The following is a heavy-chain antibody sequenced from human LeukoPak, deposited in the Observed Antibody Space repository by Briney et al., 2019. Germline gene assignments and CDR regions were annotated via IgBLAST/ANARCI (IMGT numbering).Heavy chain of an antibody. CDR2: ITGDSAYI. Sequence: PGGPLRLSCAASGFTFSTYAMSWVRQAPGEGLKWVSCITGDSAYIYYADSVKGRFTISRDNAKNSLYLQMNSLRAEDTAVHYCARYGVSSSTGYIDFWGQGTLVTVSS. CDR3: ARYGVSSSTGYIDF. CDR1: GFTFSTYA. J-gene: IGHJ4*02. V-gene: IGHV3-21*01. D-gene: IGHD2-2*01.